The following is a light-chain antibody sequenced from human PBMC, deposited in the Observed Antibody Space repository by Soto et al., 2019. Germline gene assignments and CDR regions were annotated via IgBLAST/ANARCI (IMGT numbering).Light chain of an antibody. CDR3: RSYRSSSTPVV. J-gene: IGLJ2*01. Sequence: QSALTQPASVSGSRGQSITISCTGTSSDVGGYNYVSWYQQHPGKAPKLMIYDVSNRPSGVSNRFSGSKSGNTASLTISGLQAEDEADYYCRSYRSSSTPVVFGGGTKLTVL. CDR1: SSDVGGYNY. V-gene: IGLV2-14*01. CDR2: DVS.